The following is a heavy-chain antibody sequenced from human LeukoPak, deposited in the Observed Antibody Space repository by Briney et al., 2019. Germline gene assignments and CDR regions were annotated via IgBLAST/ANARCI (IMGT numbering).Heavy chain of an antibody. CDR3: AREALDYGDYFSWFDP. D-gene: IGHD4-17*01. CDR1: GGSISNYY. CDR2: IYYSGST. J-gene: IGHJ5*02. V-gene: IGHV4-59*12. Sequence: PSETLSLTCTVSGGSISNYYWSWIRQPPGKGLEWIGYIYYSGSTNYNPSLKSRVTISVDTSKNQFSLKLSSVTAADTAVFYCAREALDYGDYFSWFDPWGQGTLVTVSS.